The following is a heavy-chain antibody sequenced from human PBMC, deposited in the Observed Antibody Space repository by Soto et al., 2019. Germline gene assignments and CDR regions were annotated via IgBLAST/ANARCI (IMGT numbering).Heavy chain of an antibody. Sequence: GGSLRLSCAASGFTFSSYAMHWVRQAPGKGLEYVSAISSNGGSTYYANSVKGRFTISRDNSKNTLYLQMGSLRAEDMAVYYCAREYGGNSKYFQHWGQGTLVIVSS. CDR3: AREYGGNSKYFQH. V-gene: IGHV3-64*01. J-gene: IGHJ1*01. D-gene: IGHD2-21*02. CDR1: GFTFSSYA. CDR2: ISSNGGST.